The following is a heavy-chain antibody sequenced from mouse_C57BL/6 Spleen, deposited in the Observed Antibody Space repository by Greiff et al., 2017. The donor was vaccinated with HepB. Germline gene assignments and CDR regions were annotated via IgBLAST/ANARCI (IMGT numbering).Heavy chain of an antibody. V-gene: IGHV1-80*01. CDR3: ARSLYYDYYVNFEY. Sequence: QVQLQQSGAELVKPGASVKISCKASGYAFSSYWMNWVKQRPGKGLEWIGQIYPGDGDTNYNGKFKGKATLTADKSSSTAYMQLSSLTSEDSAVYFCARSLYYDYYVNFEYWGQGTTLTVSS. D-gene: IGHD2-4*01. J-gene: IGHJ2*01. CDR2: IYPGDGDT. CDR1: GYAFSSYW.